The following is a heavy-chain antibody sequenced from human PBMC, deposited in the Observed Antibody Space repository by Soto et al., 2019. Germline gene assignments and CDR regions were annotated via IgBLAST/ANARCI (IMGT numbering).Heavy chain of an antibody. CDR3: ARGREHGDSEYVYYYYMDV. CDR1: GGSISSGGYY. V-gene: IGHV4-31*03. CDR2: FYYSGST. Sequence: QVQLQESGPGLVKPSQTLSLTCTVSGGSISSGGYYWSWIRQHPGKGLEWIGYFYYSGSTYYNPSLKSRVTISVDTSKNQFSLKLSSVTAADTAVYYCARGREHGDSEYVYYYYMDVWGKGTTVTVSS. J-gene: IGHJ6*03. D-gene: IGHD4-17*01.